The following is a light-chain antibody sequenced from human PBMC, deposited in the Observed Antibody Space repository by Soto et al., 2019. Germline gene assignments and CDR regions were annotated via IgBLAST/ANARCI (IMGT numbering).Light chain of an antibody. V-gene: IGLV1-47*02. CDR1: NSNIGSNS. CDR2: TNN. Sequence: QSVLTQPPSASGTPGQRVTISCSGSNSNIGSNSVYWYQQLPGTAPKLLIYTNNQRPSGVPDRFSGSKSGTSASLAISGLRSEDEADYYCAAWDDSLSGYVFGTGTKLTVL. CDR3: AAWDDSLSGYV. J-gene: IGLJ1*01.